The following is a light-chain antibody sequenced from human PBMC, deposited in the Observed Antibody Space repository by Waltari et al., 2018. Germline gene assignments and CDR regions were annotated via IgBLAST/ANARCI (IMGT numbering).Light chain of an antibody. CDR3: RSYAGSVV. V-gene: IGLV2-23*01. CDR2: EGS. J-gene: IGLJ2*01. CDR1: SSDVGSYNL. Sequence: QSALTQPASVSGSPGQSITISCTGTSSDVGSYNLVSWYQQHPGKAPKLMIYEGSKRPSGVSNRFSGSKSGNTASLTISGLQAEDEADYSCRSYAGSVVFGGGTKLTVL.